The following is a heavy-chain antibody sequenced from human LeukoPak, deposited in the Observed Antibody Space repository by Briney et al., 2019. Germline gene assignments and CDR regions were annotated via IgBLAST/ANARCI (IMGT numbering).Heavy chain of an antibody. CDR1: GFTFSSYD. J-gene: IGHJ6*02. V-gene: IGHV3-13*01. D-gene: IGHD3-9*01. Sequence: GGSLRLSCAASGFTFSSYDMHWVRHATGKGLEWVSAICTAGDTYYPRSVKGRFTISRENAKNSLYLQMNSLRAGDTAVYYCARDYFDWPRNYYYYGMDVWGQGTTVTVSS. CDR3: ARDYFDWPRNYYYYGMDV. CDR2: ICTAGDT.